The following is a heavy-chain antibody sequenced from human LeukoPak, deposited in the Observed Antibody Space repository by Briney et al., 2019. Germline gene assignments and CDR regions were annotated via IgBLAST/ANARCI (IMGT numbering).Heavy chain of an antibody. J-gene: IGHJ4*02. D-gene: IGHD4-17*01. CDR2: INPDGSGT. V-gene: IGHV3-7*01. CDR3: VRLFGGVTTFDY. Sequence: GGSLRLSCAASGFTFSSYSMNWVRQGPGKGLDWVASINPDGSGTRYVDSVRGRFTISRDNAQNSLYLHMNSLSAEDTAVYYCVRLFGGVTTFDYWGQGTLITVAS. CDR1: GFTFSSYS.